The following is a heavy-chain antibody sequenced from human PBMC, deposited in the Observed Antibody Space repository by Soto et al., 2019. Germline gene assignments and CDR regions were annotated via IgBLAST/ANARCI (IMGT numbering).Heavy chain of an antibody. Sequence: QVQLVQSGAEVKKPGSSVTVSCKASGGTFGNSAISWVRQAPGQGLEWMGGIIPMFPTPDYAQKFQGRVTITADETASTAYMELTSLRSEDTAVYYCARDKDRQQLGGNYSFGIDVWGQGTTVTVSS. CDR3: ARDKDRQQLGGNYSFGIDV. V-gene: IGHV1-69*12. CDR1: GGTFGNSA. D-gene: IGHD3-10*01. J-gene: IGHJ6*02. CDR2: IIPMFPTP.